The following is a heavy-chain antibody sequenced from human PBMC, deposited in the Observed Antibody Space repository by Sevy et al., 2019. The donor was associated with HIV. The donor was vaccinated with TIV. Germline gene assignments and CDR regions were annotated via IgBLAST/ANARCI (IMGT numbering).Heavy chain of an antibody. CDR2: IYTSGST. CDR3: ARDGTVVPAAILEGNYYYYYGMDV. D-gene: IGHD2-2*01. J-gene: IGHJ6*02. V-gene: IGHV4-4*07. CDR1: GGSISSYY. Sequence: SETLSLTCTVSGGSISSYYWSWIRQPAGKGLEWIGRIYTSGSTNYNPSLKSRVTMSVDTSKNQFSMKLSSLTTADTAVYYCARDGTVVPAAILEGNYYYYYGMDVWGQGTTVTVSS.